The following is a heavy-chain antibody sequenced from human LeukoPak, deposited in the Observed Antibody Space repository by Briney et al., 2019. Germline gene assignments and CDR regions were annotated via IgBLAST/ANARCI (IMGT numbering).Heavy chain of an antibody. CDR3: AKDLGVAVATNPDY. Sequence: PGRSLRLSCAASGFTFSSYGMHWVRQAPGKGLEWVAVISYDGSNKYYADSVKGRFTISRDNSKNTLYLQMNSLRAEDTAVYYCAKDLGVAVATNPDYWGQGTLVTVSS. V-gene: IGHV3-30*18. CDR1: GFTFSSYG. CDR2: ISYDGSNK. D-gene: IGHD6-19*01. J-gene: IGHJ4*02.